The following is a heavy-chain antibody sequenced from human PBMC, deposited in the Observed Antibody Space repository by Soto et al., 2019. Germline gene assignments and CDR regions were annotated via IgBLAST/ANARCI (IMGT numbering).Heavy chain of an antibody. CDR1: GYTFTSYG. CDR2: ISAYNGNT. V-gene: IGHV1-18*01. Sequence: ASVKVSCKASGYTFTSYGISWVRQAPGQGLEWMGWISAYNGNTNYAQKLQGRVTMTTDTSTSTAYMELRSLRSDDTAVYYCARECSKSYYCYGMDVWGQGTTVTVSS. CDR3: ARECSKSYYCYGMDV. J-gene: IGHJ6*02.